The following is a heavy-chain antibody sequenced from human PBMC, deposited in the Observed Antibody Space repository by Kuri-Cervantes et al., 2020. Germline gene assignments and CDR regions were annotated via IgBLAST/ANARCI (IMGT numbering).Heavy chain of an antibody. J-gene: IGHJ6*02. CDR2: ISWNSGSI. CDR1: GFTFDDYA. D-gene: IGHD3-3*01. Sequence: SLKISCAASGFTFDDYAMHWVRQAPGKGLEWVSGISWNSGSIGYADSVKGRFTISRDNAKNSLYLQMNSLRAGDTAVYYCARAHTSSRYYDFWSGYYYGMDVWGQGTTVTVSS. CDR3: ARAHTSSRYYDFWSGYYYGMDV. V-gene: IGHV3-9*01.